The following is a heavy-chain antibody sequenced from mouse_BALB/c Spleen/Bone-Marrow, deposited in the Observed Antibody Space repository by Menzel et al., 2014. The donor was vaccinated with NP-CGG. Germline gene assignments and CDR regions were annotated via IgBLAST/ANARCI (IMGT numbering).Heavy chain of an antibody. CDR1: GYTFTSYW. J-gene: IGHJ4*01. CDR3: VRSTGAMDY. V-gene: IGHV1-7*01. Sequence: QVQLQQPGAELAKPGASVKMSCKASGYTFTSYWMHWVKQRPGQGLEWIGYINPSTGYTEYSQKFKDKATLTADKSSGTAYMQLSSLTSEDSAVYYCVRSTGAMDYWGQGTSVTVSS. D-gene: IGHD3-2*01. CDR2: INPSTGYT.